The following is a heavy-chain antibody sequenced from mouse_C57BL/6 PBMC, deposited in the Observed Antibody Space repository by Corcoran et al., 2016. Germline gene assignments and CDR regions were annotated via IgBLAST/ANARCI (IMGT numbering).Heavy chain of an antibody. D-gene: IGHD2-3*01. Sequence: QVTLKESGPGILQSSQTLSLTCSFSGFSLSTSGMGVSWIRQPSGQGLEWLAHIYWDDDKRYNPSLKSRLTISKDTSSNQVFLKITSVDTAATATYYCSRKYGLLHAMDYWGQGTSVTVSS. J-gene: IGHJ4*01. CDR3: SRKYGLLHAMDY. V-gene: IGHV8-12*01. CDR2: IYWDDDK. CDR1: GFSLSTSGMG.